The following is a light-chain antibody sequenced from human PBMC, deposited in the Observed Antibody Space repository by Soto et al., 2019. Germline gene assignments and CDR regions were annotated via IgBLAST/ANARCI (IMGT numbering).Light chain of an antibody. CDR3: SSYTSTGTLYV. Sequence: QSVLTQPASVSGSPGQSITISCTGTSNDIGDYNYVSWYQQHPGEAPKLMIYEISKRPSGVSNRFSGSKSGNTASLTISGLQAEDEANYYCSSYTSTGTLYVFGTGTKVP. V-gene: IGLV2-14*01. J-gene: IGLJ1*01. CDR2: EIS. CDR1: SNDIGDYNY.